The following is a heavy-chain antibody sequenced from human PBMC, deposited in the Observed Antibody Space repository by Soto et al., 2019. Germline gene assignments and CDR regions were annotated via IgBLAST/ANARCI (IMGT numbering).Heavy chain of an antibody. CDR2: IIPIFGTA. V-gene: IGHV1-69*13. Sequence: SVKVSCKASGGTFSSYAISWVRQAPGQGLEWMGGIIPIFGTANYAQKFQGRVTITADESTSTAYMELSSLRSEDTAVYYCARAGRNIVVIDYWGQGTLVTVSS. J-gene: IGHJ4*02. CDR3: ARAGRNIVVIDY. D-gene: IGHD2-21*01. CDR1: GGTFSSYA.